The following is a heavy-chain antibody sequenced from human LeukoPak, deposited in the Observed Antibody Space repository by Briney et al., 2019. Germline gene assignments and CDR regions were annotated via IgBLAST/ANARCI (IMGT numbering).Heavy chain of an antibody. V-gene: IGHV3-23*01. Sequence: GGSLRLSCAASGLTFSSYAMNWVRQAPGKGLEWVSAISGSGGNTYYADSVKGRFTISRDNAKNSLYLQMNSLRAEDTAVYYCARDLSDDYDFDYWGQGTLVTVSS. D-gene: IGHD3-3*01. J-gene: IGHJ4*02. CDR1: GLTFSSYA. CDR3: ARDLSDDYDFDY. CDR2: ISGSGGNT.